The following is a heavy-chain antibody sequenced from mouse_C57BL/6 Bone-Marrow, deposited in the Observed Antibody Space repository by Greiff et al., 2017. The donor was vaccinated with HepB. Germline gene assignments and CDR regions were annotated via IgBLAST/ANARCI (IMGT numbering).Heavy chain of an antibody. CDR3: ARGDDEANSDY. V-gene: IGHV1-69*01. CDR2: IDPSDSYT. D-gene: IGHD3-2*02. CDR1: GYTFTSYW. Sequence: QVQLQQPGAELVMPGASVKLSCKASGYTFTSYWMHWVKQRPGQGLEWIGEIDPSDSYTNYNQKFKGKSTLTVDKSSSTAYMQLSSLTSEDSAVYYCARGDDEANSDYWGQGTTLTVS. J-gene: IGHJ2*01.